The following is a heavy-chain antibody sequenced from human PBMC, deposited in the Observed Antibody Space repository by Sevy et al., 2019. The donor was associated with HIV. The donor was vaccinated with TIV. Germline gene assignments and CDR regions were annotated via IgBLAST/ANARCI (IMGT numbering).Heavy chain of an antibody. J-gene: IGHJ4*02. CDR1: GFTFSIYT. CDR2: ISSSSTYI. V-gene: IGHV3-21*01. CDR3: ASGSLDSTGYPFDY. D-gene: IGHD3-22*01. Sequence: GGSLRLSCAASGFTFSIYTMNWVRQAPGKGLEWVSSISSSSTYIYYANSVGGGFTISKDNAKNSLYLQMHSRRAEDTAVYYCASGSLDSTGYPFDYWGQGTLVTVSS.